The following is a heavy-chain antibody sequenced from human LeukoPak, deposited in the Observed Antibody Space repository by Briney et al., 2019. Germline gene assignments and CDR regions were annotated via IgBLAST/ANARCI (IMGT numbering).Heavy chain of an antibody. CDR1: GFIYSDYG. CDR2: IWSDATNQ. Sequence: PGKSVRLSCPASGFIYSDYGMHWVRQAPGEGLAGVAVIWSDATNQHYADSVRGRFAISRDDSTSMVDLQMNSLRAEDTAVYFCAKDIQRGFDYTNSLDYWGQGTLVTVSS. CDR3: AKDIQRGFDYTNSLDY. V-gene: IGHV3-33*06. J-gene: IGHJ4*02. D-gene: IGHD4-11*01.